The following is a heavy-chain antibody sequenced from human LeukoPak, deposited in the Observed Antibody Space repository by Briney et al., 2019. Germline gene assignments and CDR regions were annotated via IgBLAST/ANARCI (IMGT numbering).Heavy chain of an antibody. CDR3: ASQLWFGELYFDY. J-gene: IGHJ4*02. D-gene: IGHD3-10*01. Sequence: GGSLRLSCAASGSTFSSYSMNWVRQAPGKGLEWVSYISSSSSTIYYADSVKGRFTISRDNAKNSLYLQMNSLRAEDTAVYYCASQLWFGELYFDYWGQGTLVTVSS. CDR1: GSTFSSYS. CDR2: ISSSSSTI. V-gene: IGHV3-48*01.